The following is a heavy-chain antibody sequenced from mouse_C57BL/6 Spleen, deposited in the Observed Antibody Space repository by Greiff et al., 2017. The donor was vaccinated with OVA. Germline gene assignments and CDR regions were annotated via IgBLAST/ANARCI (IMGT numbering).Heavy chain of an antibody. Sequence: EVQLQQSGAELVRPGASVKLSCTASGFNIKDDYMHWVKQRPEQGLEWIGWIDPENGDTEYASKFQGKATITADPSSNTAYLQLSSLTSEDTAVYYCTTRGNYGRSVRGYFDYWGQGTTLTVSS. D-gene: IGHD1-1*01. CDR1: GFNIKDDY. V-gene: IGHV14-4*01. CDR2: IDPENGDT. J-gene: IGHJ2*01. CDR3: TTRGNYGRSVRGYFDY.